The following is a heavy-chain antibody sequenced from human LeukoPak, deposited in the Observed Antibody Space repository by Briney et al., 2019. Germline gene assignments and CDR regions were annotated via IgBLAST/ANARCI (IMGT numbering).Heavy chain of an antibody. D-gene: IGHD6-19*01. CDR3: ATSGSGWYRFDH. V-gene: IGHV3-23*01. J-gene: IGHJ4*02. CDR1: GFTFSSYA. CDR2: ISGSGATT. Sequence: GGSLRLSCAASGFTFSSYAMSWVRQAPGKGLEWVSAISGSGATTYYADSVRGRFSISRDISKNTLYLQMNSLRVEDTAVYYCATSGSGWYRFDHWGQGTLVSVSS.